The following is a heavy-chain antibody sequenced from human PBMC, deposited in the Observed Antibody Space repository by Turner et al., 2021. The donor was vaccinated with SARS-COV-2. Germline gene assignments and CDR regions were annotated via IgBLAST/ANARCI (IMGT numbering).Heavy chain of an antibody. CDR1: GYSFSRYC. J-gene: IGHJ5*02. D-gene: IGHD3-22*01. CDR2: IYPGDSET. V-gene: IGHV5-51*01. Sequence: EVQLVQSGAQVNKPGESLKISCKRSGYSFSRYCIGWVRQMHGKCLEWMCIIYPGDSETRYNTPFHGQVTISADKSISTDYLQWSGLKASDNATNYCARRIYDNTGNDPWGQGTLVTVSS. CDR3: ARRIYDNTGNDP.